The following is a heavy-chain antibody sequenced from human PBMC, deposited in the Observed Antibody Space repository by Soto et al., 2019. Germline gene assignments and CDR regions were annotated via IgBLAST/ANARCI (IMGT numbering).Heavy chain of an antibody. D-gene: IGHD3-3*01. J-gene: IGHJ5*02. Sequence: PXETLSLTCTVSGGSISSSSSYWGWIRQSPGKGLEWIGSIYYNGFTYYNPSLKSRVTISVDTSKNEFSLKLSSVTAADTAVYYRARIYDFWSGGNWLDQWGQGPLVTVSS. V-gene: IGHV4-39*01. CDR3: ARIYDFWSGGNWLDQ. CDR2: IYYNGFT. CDR1: GGSISSSSSY.